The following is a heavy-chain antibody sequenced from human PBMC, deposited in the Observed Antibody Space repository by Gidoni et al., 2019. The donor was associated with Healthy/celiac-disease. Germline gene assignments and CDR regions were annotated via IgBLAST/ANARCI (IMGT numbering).Heavy chain of an antibody. D-gene: IGHD3-3*01. V-gene: IGHV3-21*01. J-gene: IGHJ6*02. CDR3: ARDRARPYYDFWSGYPPYYYYYGMDV. CDR2: IRRSSSYI. Sequence: EVPLVASWGGLVTPGGSLRRSCAASGFPFSGYRMNWVRQAHGKGVEWVSSIRRSSSYIDYADSVKGRITISRDNAKNSLYLQMNSLRAEDTAVYVCARDRARPYYDFWSGYPPYYYYYGMDVWGQGTTVTVSS. CDR1: GFPFSGYR.